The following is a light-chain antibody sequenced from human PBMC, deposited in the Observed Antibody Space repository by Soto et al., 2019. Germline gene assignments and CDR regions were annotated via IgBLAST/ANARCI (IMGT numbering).Light chain of an antibody. J-gene: IGKJ1*01. CDR2: DAS. V-gene: IGKV1-5*01. CDR3: QQYNSYWM. CDR1: QSISRW. Sequence: DIQMTQSPSTLSASVGDRVTITCRASQSISRWLAWYQQKPGKAPKVLIYDASSVESGVPSRFSGTGTGTEFTPTISSLQPEDSAYYYRQQYNSYWMFGQGTKVEVK.